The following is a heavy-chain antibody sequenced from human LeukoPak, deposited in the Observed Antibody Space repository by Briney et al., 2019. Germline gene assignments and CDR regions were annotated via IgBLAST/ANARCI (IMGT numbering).Heavy chain of an antibody. CDR1: GGSISSYY. J-gene: IGHJ4*02. CDR2: IYYSGST. Sequence: SETLSPTCTVSGGSISSYYWSWIRQPPGKGLESIGYIYYSGSTSYNPSLKSRVTISVDTSKNQFSLKLRSVTAADTAVYYCARWNEGFDYWGQGTLVTVSS. D-gene: IGHD1-1*01. CDR3: ARWNEGFDY. V-gene: IGHV4-59*01.